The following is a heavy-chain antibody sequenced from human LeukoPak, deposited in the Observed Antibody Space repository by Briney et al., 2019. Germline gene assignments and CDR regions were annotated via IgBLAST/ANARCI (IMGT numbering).Heavy chain of an antibody. Sequence: SQTLSLTCTVSGGSISSGGYYWSWIRQHPGKGLEWIGYIYYSGSTYYNPSLKSRVTISVDTSKNQFSLKLSSVTAADTAVYYCARDSGGYEVRAFDIWGQGTMVTVSS. CDR2: IYYSGST. J-gene: IGHJ3*02. CDR1: GGSISSGGYY. D-gene: IGHD3-22*01. V-gene: IGHV4-31*03. CDR3: ARDSGGYEVRAFDI.